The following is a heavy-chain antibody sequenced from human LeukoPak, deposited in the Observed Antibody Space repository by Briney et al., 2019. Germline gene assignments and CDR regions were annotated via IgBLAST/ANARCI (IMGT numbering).Heavy chain of an antibody. CDR1: GFTFGSYA. Sequence: PGGSLRLSCAASGFTFGSYAMSWVRQAPGKGLEWVSAISGSGGSTYYADSVKGRFTISRDNSKNTLYLQMNSLRAEDTAVYYCAKDYGSGSYFDYWGQGTLVTVSS. CDR2: ISGSGGST. V-gene: IGHV3-23*01. J-gene: IGHJ4*02. CDR3: AKDYGSGSYFDY. D-gene: IGHD3-10*01.